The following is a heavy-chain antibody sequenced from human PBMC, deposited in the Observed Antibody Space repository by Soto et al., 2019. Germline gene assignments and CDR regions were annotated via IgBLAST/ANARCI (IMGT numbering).Heavy chain of an antibody. V-gene: IGHV4-59*08. CDR1: GASINSAY. CDR3: ARHARYNDY. J-gene: IGHJ4*02. Sequence: QVPLQESGPGLAKPSETLSLTCTVSGASINSAYWSWFRQPPGKGLEWIGYITYSGSTSYNPSLKSRVTIALDASKNQFFLKLSSVTAADTAVYYCARHARYNDYWGQGTLATVSS. D-gene: IGHD1-20*01. CDR2: ITYSGST.